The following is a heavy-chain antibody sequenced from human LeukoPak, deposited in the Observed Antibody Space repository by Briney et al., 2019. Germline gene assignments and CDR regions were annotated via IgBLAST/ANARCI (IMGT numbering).Heavy chain of an antibody. J-gene: IGHJ3*02. CDR2: IIPIFGTA. V-gene: IGHV1-69*01. CDR1: GFTFSSYA. D-gene: IGHD3-10*01. Sequence: GGSLRLSCAASGFTFSSYAISWVRQAPGQGLEWMGGIIPIFGTANYAQKFQGRVTITADESTSTAYMELSSLRSEDTAVYYCAKPYYGSAFDIWGQGTMVTVSS. CDR3: AKPYYGSAFDI.